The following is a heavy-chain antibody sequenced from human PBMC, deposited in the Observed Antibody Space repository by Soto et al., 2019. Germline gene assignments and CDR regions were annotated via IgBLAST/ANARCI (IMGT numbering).Heavy chain of an antibody. CDR3: AGGIVRGSGRYCYGMDF. D-gene: IGHD3-10*01. CDR1: GGSVSSADYF. Sequence: VQLRESGPGLVKPSQTLSLTCTVSGGSVSSADYFWSWIRQHPGKGLEWIGYIYNSGSTDYNPSLNSRVTASVGTSKNQVSVKLGSVTAADAAVYYCAGGIVRGSGRYCYGMDFWGQGTTVTVSS. J-gene: IGHJ6*02. V-gene: IGHV4-31*03. CDR2: IYNSGST.